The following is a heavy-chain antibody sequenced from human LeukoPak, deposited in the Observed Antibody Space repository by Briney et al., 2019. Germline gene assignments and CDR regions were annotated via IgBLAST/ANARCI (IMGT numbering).Heavy chain of an antibody. V-gene: IGHV3-23*01. D-gene: IGHD6-19*01. J-gene: IGHJ5*02. CDR2: ISGSGGTT. Sequence: GGSLRLSCAASGFTFSSYAMSWVRQAPGKGLEWVSSISGSGGTTYCADSVKGRFSISRDNSKTTLYLQMNSLRAVDTAVYHCANTGPGDVISGWLRWFDPWGQGTLVTVSS. CDR1: GFTFSSYA. CDR3: ANTGPGDVISGWLRWFDP.